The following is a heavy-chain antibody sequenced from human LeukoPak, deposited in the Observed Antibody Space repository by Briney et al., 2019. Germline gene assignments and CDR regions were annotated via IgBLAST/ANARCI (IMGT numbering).Heavy chain of an antibody. CDR3: ARLSQYDCSSTSCLHNNWFDP. Sequence: GESLKISCKGSGYSFTSYWISWVRQMPGKGLEWMGRIDPSDSYTNYSPSFQGHVTISADKSISTAYPQWSSLKASDTAMYYCARLSQYDCSSTSCLHNNWFDPWGQGTLVTVSS. CDR2: IDPSDSYT. D-gene: IGHD2-2*01. CDR1: GYSFTSYW. J-gene: IGHJ5*02. V-gene: IGHV5-10-1*01.